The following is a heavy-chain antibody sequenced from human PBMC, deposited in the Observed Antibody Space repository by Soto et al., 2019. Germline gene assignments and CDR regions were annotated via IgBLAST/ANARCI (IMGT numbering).Heavy chain of an antibody. D-gene: IGHD6-19*01. CDR1: GFTFGSYG. CDR3: ARGPRGDSSGWYYFDY. CDR2: IWYDGSNK. J-gene: IGHJ4*02. Sequence: GGSPRLSCAASGFTFGSYGMHWVRQAPGKGLEWVAVIWYDGSNKYYADSVKGRFTISRDNSKNTLYLQMNSLRAEDTAVYYCARGPRGDSSGWYYFDYWGQGTLVTVSS. V-gene: IGHV3-33*01.